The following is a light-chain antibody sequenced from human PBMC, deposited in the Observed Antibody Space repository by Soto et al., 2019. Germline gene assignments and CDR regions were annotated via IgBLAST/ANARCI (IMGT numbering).Light chain of an antibody. CDR1: SSDIGAYDY. CDR2: DVT. Sequence: QSVLTQPASVSVSTGQSITISCTGSSSDIGAYDYVSWYQQRPVKAPKLMIFDVTNRPSGVSDRFSGSKSGNTASLTISGLQTEDEADYYCSSYTSSSTPYVFGTGTKVTVL. V-gene: IGLV2-14*01. J-gene: IGLJ1*01. CDR3: SSYTSSSTPYV.